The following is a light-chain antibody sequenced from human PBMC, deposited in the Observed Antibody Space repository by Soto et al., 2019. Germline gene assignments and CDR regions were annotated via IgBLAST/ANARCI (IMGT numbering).Light chain of an antibody. J-gene: IGLJ1*01. Sequence: QSALTQPPSASGSPGQSVTISCTGTSSDIGGYNYVSWYQQHPGKAPKLMLYEVSKRPSGVPDRFSGSKSGNTASLTVSGLQADDEADYYCSSYAGSNNSVFGRGTKLTGL. CDR1: SSDIGGYNY. CDR2: EVS. CDR3: SSYAGSNNSV. V-gene: IGLV2-8*01.